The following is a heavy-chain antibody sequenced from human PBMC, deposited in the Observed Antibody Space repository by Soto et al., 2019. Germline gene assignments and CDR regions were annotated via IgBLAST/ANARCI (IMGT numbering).Heavy chain of an antibody. J-gene: IGHJ4*02. D-gene: IGHD6-19*01. CDR1: GFTFSDYY. CDR3: AREGGQWLVSAYDY. CDR2: ISDSGNSI. V-gene: IGHV3-11*01. Sequence: QVQLVESGGGLVKPGGSLRLSCAASGFTFSDYYMSWIRQAPGRGLEWVSYISDSGNSIYYTDSVKGRFTISRDNAKNSLYLQMNNLGADDTAVYFWAREGGQWLVSAYDYWGQGTLVTVSS.